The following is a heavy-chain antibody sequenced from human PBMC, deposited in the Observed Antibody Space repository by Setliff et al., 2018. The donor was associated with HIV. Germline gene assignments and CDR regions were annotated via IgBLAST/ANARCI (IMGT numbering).Heavy chain of an antibody. CDR2: IYTSGST. Sequence: SETLSLTCSVSGGSISSYYWSWIRQPPGKGLEWIGYIYTSGSTNYNPSLKSRVTISVDTSKNQFSLKLGSVTAADTAMYCCAREHCSGGSCNGFDIWGQGTMVTVSS. CDR1: GGSISSYY. D-gene: IGHD2-15*01. CDR3: AREHCSGGSCNGFDI. V-gene: IGHV4-4*09. J-gene: IGHJ3*02.